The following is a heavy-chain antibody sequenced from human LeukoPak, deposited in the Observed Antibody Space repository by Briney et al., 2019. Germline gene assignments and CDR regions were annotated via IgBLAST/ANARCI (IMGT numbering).Heavy chain of an antibody. Sequence: PGGSLRLSCAASGLAFSRFWMSWVRQAPGEGMEWVANINEDGNEKNYVDSVRGRFTISRDNAKDSLYLQMNSLRAEDTAVYYCASMRGVVPAAELDYWGQGTLVTVSS. CDR2: INEDGNEK. J-gene: IGHJ4*02. V-gene: IGHV3-7*01. CDR3: ASMRGVVPAAELDY. D-gene: IGHD2-2*01. CDR1: GLAFSRFW.